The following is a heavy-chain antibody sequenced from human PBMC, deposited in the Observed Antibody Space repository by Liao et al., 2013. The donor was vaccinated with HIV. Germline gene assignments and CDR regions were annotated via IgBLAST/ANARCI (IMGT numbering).Heavy chain of an antibody. J-gene: IGHJ6*03. CDR1: GDSITKDY. CDR2: IYASGTT. D-gene: IGHD1-14*01. CDR3: VRMNLSLSPRYYYYYMDV. V-gene: IGHV4-4*07. Sequence: QVQLQESGPGLVKPSETLSLTCTVYGDSITKDYWSWIRQPAGKGLEWIGLIYASGTTSYNPSLKSRVTMSLDTSKKQFSLSLSSVTAADTAIYYCVRMNLSLSPRYYYYYMDVWGKGTTVTVSS.